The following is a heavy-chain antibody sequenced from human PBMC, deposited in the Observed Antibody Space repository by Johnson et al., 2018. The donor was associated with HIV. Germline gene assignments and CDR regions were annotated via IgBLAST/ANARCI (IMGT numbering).Heavy chain of an antibody. CDR3: AKDRKGSSSWLRSGVAFDI. J-gene: IGHJ3*02. Sequence: VQLVESGGGLVTPGGSLRISCSGSGLTLRNAWMTWVRQAPGKGLEWVSGINWNGGSTGYADSVKGRFTISRDNAKNSLYLQMNSLRAEDTALYYCAKDRKGSSSWLRSGVAFDIWGQGTMVTVSS. CDR1: GLTLRNAW. D-gene: IGHD6-13*01. CDR2: INWNGGST. V-gene: IGHV3-20*04.